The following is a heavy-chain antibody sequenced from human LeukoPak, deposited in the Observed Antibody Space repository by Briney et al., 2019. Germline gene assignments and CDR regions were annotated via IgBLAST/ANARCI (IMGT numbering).Heavy chain of an antibody. D-gene: IGHD6-6*01. CDR1: EFTLSSYG. Sequence: GGSLRLSCAASEFTLSSYGMHWVRQAPGKGLEWVAVIWYDGNRKIYGDSVKGRFTISRDNAKNSLYLQMNSLRAEDTALYYCAKDFNGYSSSSLWDYWGQGTLVTVSS. J-gene: IGHJ4*02. CDR3: AKDFNGYSSSSLWDY. V-gene: IGHV3-33*03. CDR2: IWYDGNRK.